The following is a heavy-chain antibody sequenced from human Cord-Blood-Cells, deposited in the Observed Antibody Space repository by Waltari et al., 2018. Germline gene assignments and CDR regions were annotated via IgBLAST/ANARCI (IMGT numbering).Heavy chain of an antibody. CDR2: INHSGST. CDR1: GGSFSGYY. D-gene: IGHD4-17*01. J-gene: IGHJ5*02. Sequence: QVQLQQWGAGLLKPSETLSLTCAVYGGSFSGYYWSWIRQPPGKGLEWIGEINHSGSTNYNPSLKSRVTISVDTSKNQFSLKLSPVTAADTAVYYCATTVTTDVPGWFDPWGQGTLVTVSS. CDR3: ATTVTTDVPGWFDP. V-gene: IGHV4-34*01.